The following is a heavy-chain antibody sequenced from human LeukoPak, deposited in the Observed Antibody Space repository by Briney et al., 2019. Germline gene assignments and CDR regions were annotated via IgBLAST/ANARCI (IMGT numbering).Heavy chain of an antibody. J-gene: IGHJ4*02. V-gene: IGHV4-34*01. D-gene: IGHD6-13*01. Sequence: SETLSLTCAVYGGSFSGYYWSWIRQPPGKGLEWIGEINHSGSTNYNPSLKSRVTISVDTSKNQFSLKLSSVTAADTAVYYCARGGKQQLSAYFDYWGQGTQVTVSS. CDR1: GGSFSGYY. CDR3: ARGGKQQLSAYFDY. CDR2: INHSGST.